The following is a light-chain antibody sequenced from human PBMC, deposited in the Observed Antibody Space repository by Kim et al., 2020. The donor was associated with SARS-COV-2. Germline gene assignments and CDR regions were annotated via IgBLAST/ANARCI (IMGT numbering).Light chain of an antibody. CDR1: SGSIASTY. CDR2: EDN. V-gene: IGLV6-57*03. J-gene: IGLJ3*02. CDR3: QSYDDSNQV. Sequence: NFMLTQPHSVSESPGKTVTISCTRSSGSIASTYVQWYQQRSGSAPTTVIYEDNQRPSGVPDRFSGSIDSSSNSASLTISGLKTEDEADYFCQSYDDSNQVFGGGTQLTVL.